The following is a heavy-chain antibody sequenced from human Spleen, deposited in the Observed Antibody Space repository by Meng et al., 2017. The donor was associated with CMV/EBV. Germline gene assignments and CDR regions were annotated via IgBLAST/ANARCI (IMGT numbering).Heavy chain of an antibody. D-gene: IGHD2/OR15-2a*01. V-gene: IGHV1-2*02. CDR2: INPKSGAT. CDR1: GYTFIDKY. Sequence: ASVKVSCKASGYTFIDKYMHWVRQAPGQGLEWMGNINPKSGATTYARKFRGRVAMTRDTSLTTAYMELNRLTSDDTATYYCARSLEYSSLFGIDPWGQGTLVTVSS. CDR3: ARSLEYSSLFGIDP. J-gene: IGHJ5*02.